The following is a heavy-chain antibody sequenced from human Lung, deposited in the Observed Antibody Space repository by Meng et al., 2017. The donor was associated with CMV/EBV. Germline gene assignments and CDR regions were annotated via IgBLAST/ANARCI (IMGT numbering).Heavy chain of an antibody. CDR3: ARYFWNYGGHITNSDY. Sequence: GGSXRLXCAASGFTLSSYWMSWVRQAPGKGLEWVANIKQGGSEKYYVDSVKGRFTISRDNAKNSLYLQMNSLRAEDTAVYYCARYFWNYGGHITNSDYSGQGXLVTVSS. J-gene: IGHJ4*02. V-gene: IGHV3-7*01. CDR2: IKQGGSEK. D-gene: IGHD1-7*01. CDR1: GFTLSSYW.